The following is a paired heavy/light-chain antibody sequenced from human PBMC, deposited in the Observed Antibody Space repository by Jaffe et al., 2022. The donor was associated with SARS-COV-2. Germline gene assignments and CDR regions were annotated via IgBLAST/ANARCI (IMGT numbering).Heavy chain of an antibody. J-gene: IGHJ4*02. Sequence: EVQLVESGGGLVQPGGSLRLSCAASGFTFSTYSMNWVRQAPGKGLEWVSSISSTSSIIHYAVSVKGRFTISRDNAQNSLYLQMNSLRDEDTAVYYCARAVNWSYDFWGQGTLVTVSS. D-gene: IGHD1-7*01. CDR1: GFTFSTYS. CDR2: ISSTSSII. CDR3: ARAVNWSYDF. V-gene: IGHV3-48*02.
Light chain of an antibody. Sequence: DIQLTQSPSFLSASVGDRVTITCRASQGISSYLAWYQQKPGKAPKLLIYATSTLQSGVPSRFSGSGSGTEFTLTISSLQPEDFATYYCQQLNSYPRTFGQGTKLEIK. J-gene: IGKJ2*02. CDR1: QGISSY. V-gene: IGKV1-9*01. CDR3: QQLNSYPRT. CDR2: ATS.